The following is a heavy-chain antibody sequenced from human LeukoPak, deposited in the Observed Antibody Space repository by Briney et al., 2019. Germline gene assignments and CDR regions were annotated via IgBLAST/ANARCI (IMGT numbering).Heavy chain of an antibody. Sequence: SETLSLTCAVYGGSFSGYYWSWIRQPPGKGLEWIGEINHSGSTNYNPSLKSRVTISVDTSKNQFSLNLSSVTAADTAVYYCAGRDFGYSSGWYEAFDIWGQGTMVTVSS. CDR3: AGRDFGYSSGWYEAFDI. CDR1: GGSFSGYY. J-gene: IGHJ3*02. CDR2: INHSGST. D-gene: IGHD6-19*01. V-gene: IGHV4-34*01.